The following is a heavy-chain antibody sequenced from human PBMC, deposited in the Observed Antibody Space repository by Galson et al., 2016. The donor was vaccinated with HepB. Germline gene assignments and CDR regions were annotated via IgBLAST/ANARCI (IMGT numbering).Heavy chain of an antibody. CDR3: AATRQWLAFDY. CDR1: GGSISTYY. CDR2: SYNSGST. Sequence: SETLSLTCTVSGGSISTYYWSWIRQPPGKGLEWIGCSYNSGSTNYNPSLKSRVTVSVDTSKNQLSLRLSSVTAADTAVYYCAATRQWLAFDYWGQGFLVTVSS. J-gene: IGHJ4*02. D-gene: IGHD6-19*01. V-gene: IGHV4-59*12.